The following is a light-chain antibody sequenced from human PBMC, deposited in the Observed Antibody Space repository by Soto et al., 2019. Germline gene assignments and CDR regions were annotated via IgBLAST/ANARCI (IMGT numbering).Light chain of an antibody. CDR3: QESYRTPRT. CDR1: QTINAY. J-gene: IGKJ2*02. Sequence: DIQMTQSPSSLSASVGDRVTSTCRASQTINAYLNWYQQKPGKAPKLLIYAASSLQSGVPSRFSGSGYGTDFTLTISSLQPEDFATYYCQESYRTPRTFGQGTRLEI. CDR2: AAS. V-gene: IGKV1-39*01.